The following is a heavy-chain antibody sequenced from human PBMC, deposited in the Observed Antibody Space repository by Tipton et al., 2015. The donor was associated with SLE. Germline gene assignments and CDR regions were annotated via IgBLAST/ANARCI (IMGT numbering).Heavy chain of an antibody. CDR1: GGSFSGYY. V-gene: IGHV4-34*01. J-gene: IGHJ6*02. Sequence: TLSLTCAVYGGSFSGYYWSWIRQLPGKGLEWIGEINHSGSTNYNPSLKSRVTISVDTSKNKFSLKLSSVTAADTAVYYCATVSGSSSTYYYYYYGMDVWGQGTTVTVSS. D-gene: IGHD6-13*01. CDR3: ATVSGSSSTYYYYYYGMDV. CDR2: INHSGST.